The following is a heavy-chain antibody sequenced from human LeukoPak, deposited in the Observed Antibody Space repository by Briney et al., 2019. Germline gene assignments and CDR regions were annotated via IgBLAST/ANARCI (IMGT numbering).Heavy chain of an antibody. CDR1: GFTVSSNY. J-gene: IGHJ6*03. CDR2: IYSGGST. Sequence: GGSLRLSCAASGFTVSSNYMSWVRQAPGKGLEWVSVIYSGGSTYYADSVKGRFTISRDNSKNTLYLQMNSLRAEDTAVYYCASMVREYYYYYMDVWGKGTTVTISS. D-gene: IGHD3-10*01. V-gene: IGHV3-53*01. CDR3: ASMVREYYYYYMDV.